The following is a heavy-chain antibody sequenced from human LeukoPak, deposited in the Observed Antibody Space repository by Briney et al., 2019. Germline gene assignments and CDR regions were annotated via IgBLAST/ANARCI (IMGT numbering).Heavy chain of an antibody. V-gene: IGHV5-51*01. D-gene: IGHD3-10*01. CDR2: IYPGDSDT. Sequence: GESLKISCKGSGYSFPNFWIGWVRPMPGKGLEWMGIIYPGDSDTRYSPSFQGQVTISADKSISTAYLQWNSLKASDTAMYYCARQAYGSGRYSAHWGQGTLVTVSS. CDR1: GYSFPNFW. J-gene: IGHJ4*02. CDR3: ARQAYGSGRYSAH.